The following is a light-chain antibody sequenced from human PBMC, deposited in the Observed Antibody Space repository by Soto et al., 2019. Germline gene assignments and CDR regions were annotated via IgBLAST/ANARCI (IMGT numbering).Light chain of an antibody. CDR2: WAS. V-gene: IGKV4-1*01. CDR1: QSVLYSSINKNY. J-gene: IGKJ3*01. CDR3: QQYYSTPFT. Sequence: DIVMTQSPDSLAVSLGERATINCKSSQSVLYSSINKNYLAWYQQKPGQPPRLLIYWASTRESGVPDRFSGRGSGTDFTLTINSLQAEDVAVYYCQQYYSTPFTFGPGTKVDTK.